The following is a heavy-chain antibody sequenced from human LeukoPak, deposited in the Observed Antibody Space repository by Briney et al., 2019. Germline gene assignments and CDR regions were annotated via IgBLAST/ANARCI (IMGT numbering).Heavy chain of an antibody. Sequence: GGSLRLSCAASGFTFSAYWMHWVRQTPGKGLMWVSRIESNGLALYADSVRDRFTISRDNAKNTVYLQMNSLRADDTAMYYCARAVTYFYGSVTYDWFESWGQGTLVTVSS. D-gene: IGHD3-10*01. CDR3: ARAVTYFYGSVTYDWFES. CDR1: GFTFSAYW. CDR2: IESNGLA. J-gene: IGHJ5*01. V-gene: IGHV3-74*01.